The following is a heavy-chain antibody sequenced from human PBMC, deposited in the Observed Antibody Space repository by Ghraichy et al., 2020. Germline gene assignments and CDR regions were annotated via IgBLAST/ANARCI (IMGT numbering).Heavy chain of an antibody. D-gene: IGHD2-15*01. CDR2: IYYSGST. V-gene: IGHV4-59*01. CDR1: GGSISSYS. CDR3: ARRVSAMGNNWFDP. Sequence: SENLSLTCTVSGGSISSYSWSWIRQPPGKGLEWIAYIYYSGSTNYNPSLKSRVTISVDTSKNQFSLKLSSVTAADTAVYYCARRVSAMGNNWFDPWGQGTLFTVSS. J-gene: IGHJ5*02.